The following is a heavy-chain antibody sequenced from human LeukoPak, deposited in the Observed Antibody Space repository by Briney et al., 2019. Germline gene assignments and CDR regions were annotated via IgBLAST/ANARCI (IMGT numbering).Heavy chain of an antibody. CDR1: GFTFSSYA. V-gene: IGHV3-23*01. D-gene: IGHD4-23*01. CDR3: ARRAGGYSHPYDY. J-gene: IGHJ4*02. Sequence: PGGTLRPSCAASGFTFSSYAMSWVRQAPGKGLEWVSAISTSGDTTYYADSVKGRFTISRDNSKNPLYLQMNSLRAEDTAVYYCARRAGGYSHPYDYWGQGILVTVSS. CDR2: ISTSGDTT.